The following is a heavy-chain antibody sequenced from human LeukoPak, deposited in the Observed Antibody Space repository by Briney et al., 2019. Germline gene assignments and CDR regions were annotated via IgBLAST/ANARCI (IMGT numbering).Heavy chain of an antibody. Sequence: GASVKVSCKASGYTFTSYGISWVRQAPGQGLEWMGWISAYNGNTNYAQKPQGRVTMTTDTSTSTAYMELRSLRSDDTAVYYCARESYYDSSGYYHAGYWGQGTLVTVSS. V-gene: IGHV1-18*01. J-gene: IGHJ4*02. CDR3: ARESYYDSSGYYHAGY. CDR1: GYTFTSYG. D-gene: IGHD3-22*01. CDR2: ISAYNGNT.